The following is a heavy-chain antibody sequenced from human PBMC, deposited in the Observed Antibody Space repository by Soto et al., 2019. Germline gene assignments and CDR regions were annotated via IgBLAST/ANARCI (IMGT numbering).Heavy chain of an antibody. CDR2: IYYSGST. CDR3: ARPITWLGERQGSDY. J-gene: IGHJ4*02. CDR1: GGSISSGGYY. V-gene: IGHV4-31*03. Sequence: PSETLSLTCTVSGGSISSGGYYWSWIRQHPGKGLEWIGYIYYSGSTYYNPSLKSRVTISVDTSKNQFSLKLSSVTAADTAVYYCARPITWLGERQGSDYWGQGTLVTVSS. D-gene: IGHD6-19*01.